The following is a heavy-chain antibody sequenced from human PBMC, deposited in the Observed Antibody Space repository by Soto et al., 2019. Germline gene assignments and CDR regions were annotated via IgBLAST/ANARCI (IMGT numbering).Heavy chain of an antibody. CDR1: GFTFSSYA. CDR3: AKYQPMTQPRPYFDY. J-gene: IGHJ4*02. CDR2: NSSSGGST. D-gene: IGHD3-22*01. Sequence: EVQLLESGGDLIQPGGSLRLSCAASGFTFSSYAMSWVRQAPGKGLGWVSANSSSGGSTFYADSVKGRFTISRDNSRNTLYLQMNSLRAEDTAIYYCAKYQPMTQPRPYFDYWGQGTLVTVSS. V-gene: IGHV3-23*01.